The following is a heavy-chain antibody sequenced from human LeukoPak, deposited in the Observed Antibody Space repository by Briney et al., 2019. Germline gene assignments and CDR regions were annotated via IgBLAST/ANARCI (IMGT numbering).Heavy chain of an antibody. J-gene: IGHJ6*02. D-gene: IGHD2-8*01. V-gene: IGHV3-7*01. Sequence: PGGSLRLSCAASGFTFSSYWMSWARQAPGKGLERVADIKQDGSEKYYVDSVKGRFTISRDNAKNSLYLQMNSLRAEDTAVYYCARDRYCTNGVCFLYGMDVWGQGTTVTVSS. CDR2: IKQDGSEK. CDR1: GFTFSSYW. CDR3: ARDRYCTNGVCFLYGMDV.